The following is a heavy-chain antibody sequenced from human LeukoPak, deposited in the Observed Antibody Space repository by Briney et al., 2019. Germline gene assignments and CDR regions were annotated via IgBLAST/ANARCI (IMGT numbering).Heavy chain of an antibody. CDR3: AKDQSLYYYDSSGYYH. D-gene: IGHD3-22*01. CDR1: GFTLRSYV. V-gene: IGHV3-23*01. J-gene: IGHJ5*02. Sequence: GGSLRLSCVASGFTLRSYVMNWVRQTPGKGLEWVSSISGSGDSTFYADSVKGRFSISRDNSRNTLYLQMNSLRAEDTAVYYCAKDQSLYYYDSSGYYHWGQGTLVTVSS. CDR2: ISGSGDST.